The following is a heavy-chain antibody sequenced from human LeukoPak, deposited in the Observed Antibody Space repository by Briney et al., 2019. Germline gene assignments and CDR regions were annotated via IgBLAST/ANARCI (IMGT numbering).Heavy chain of an antibody. V-gene: IGHV3-21*01. D-gene: IGHD2-2*01. CDR1: GFTFSSYS. CDR2: ISNDAKYI. CDR3: ARVGCLRTLGYCSSFTSIDY. J-gene: IGHJ4*02. Sequence: PGGSLRLSCAASGFTFSSYSMNWVRQAPGKGLEWVSSISNDAKYIYYADSLKGRFTVSRDNAKNSLYLQMNRLRAEDTAVYYCARVGCLRTLGYCSSFTSIDYWGRGTLVTVSS.